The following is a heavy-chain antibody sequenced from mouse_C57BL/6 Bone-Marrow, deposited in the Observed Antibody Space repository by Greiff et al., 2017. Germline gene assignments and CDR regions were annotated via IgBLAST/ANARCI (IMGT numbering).Heavy chain of an antibody. J-gene: IGHJ2*01. CDR3: ARKRMEYYFDD. V-gene: IGHV1-69*01. CDR2: IDPSDSYT. CDR1: GYTFTSYW. D-gene: IGHD2-3*01. Sequence: QVQLQQPGAELVMPGASVKLSCKASGYTFTSYWMPWVKQRPGQGLEWIGEIDPSDSYTNYNQKFKGKSTLTVDKSSSTAYMQLSSLTSEDSAVYYCARKRMEYYFDDWGQGTTLTVSS.